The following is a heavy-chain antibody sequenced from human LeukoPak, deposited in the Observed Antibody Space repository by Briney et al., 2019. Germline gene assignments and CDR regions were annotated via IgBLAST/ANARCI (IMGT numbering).Heavy chain of an antibody. J-gene: IGHJ4*02. CDR1: GYDLISYA. CDR3: ARVAHYEGSGTFDF. V-gene: IGHV7-4-1*02. D-gene: IGHD3-22*01. CDR2: INTKTGNP. Sequence: GASVKVSCKASGYDLISYAMIWVRQAPGQGLEWMGWINTKTGNPTYAQGFTGRFVFYSDTSVNTAYLQISSLKAEDSAVYYCARVAHYEGSGTFDFWGQGTLVTVSS.